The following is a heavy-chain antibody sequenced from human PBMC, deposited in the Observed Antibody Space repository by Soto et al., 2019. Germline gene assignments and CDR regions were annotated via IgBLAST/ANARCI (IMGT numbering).Heavy chain of an antibody. CDR1: GVNIIGHS. CDR3: ARDSAGMDV. Sequence: ASGVNIIGHSMNRVRQAPGKGLEWVSSISSSSSYIYYADSVKGRFTISRDNAKNSLYLQMNSLRAEDTAVYYCARDSAGMDVWGQATTVSVSS. CDR2: ISSSSSYI. J-gene: IGHJ6*02. V-gene: IGHV3-21*01.